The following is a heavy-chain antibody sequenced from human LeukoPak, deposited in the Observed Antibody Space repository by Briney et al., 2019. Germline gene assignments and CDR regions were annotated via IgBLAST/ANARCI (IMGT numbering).Heavy chain of an antibody. CDR3: ARWSSGQQRNYYYYYMDV. Sequence: GASVKVSCKASGGTFSSYAISWVRQAPGQGLEWMGWINPNSGGTNYAQKFQGRVTMTRDTSISTAYMELSRLRSDDTAVYYCARWSSGQQRNYYYYYMDVWGKGTTVTISS. CDR1: GGTFSSYA. D-gene: IGHD3-22*01. CDR2: INPNSGGT. J-gene: IGHJ6*03. V-gene: IGHV1-2*02.